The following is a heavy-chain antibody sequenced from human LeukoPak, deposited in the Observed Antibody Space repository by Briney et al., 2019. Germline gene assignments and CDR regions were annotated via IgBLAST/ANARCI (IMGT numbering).Heavy chain of an antibody. CDR2: IRYDGSNK. Sequence: GGSLRLSCAASGFTFSSYGRHWVRQAPGKGLEWVAFIRYDGSNKYYADSVKGRFTISRDNSKNTLYLQMNSLRAEDTAVYYCAKDQITYYYGSADAFDIWGQGTMVTVSS. CDR3: AKDQITYYYGSADAFDI. J-gene: IGHJ3*02. CDR1: GFTFSSYG. V-gene: IGHV3-30*02. D-gene: IGHD3-10*01.